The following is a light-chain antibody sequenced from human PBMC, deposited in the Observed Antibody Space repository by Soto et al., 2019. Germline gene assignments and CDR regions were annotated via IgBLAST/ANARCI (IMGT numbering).Light chain of an antibody. J-gene: IGKJ5*01. Sequence: EIVLTQSPGTLSLSPGERATLSCRASQSVRSRYLAWYQQKPGQAPRLLIYGTSSRATGIPDRFSGSGSGTDFTLTISRLKPEDFAVYYCQQYGSSPLVTFGQGTRLEIK. CDR2: GTS. V-gene: IGKV3-20*01. CDR3: QQYGSSPLVT. CDR1: QSVRSRY.